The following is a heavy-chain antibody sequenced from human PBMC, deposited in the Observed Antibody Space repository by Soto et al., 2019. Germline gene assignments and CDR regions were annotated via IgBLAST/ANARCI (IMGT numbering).Heavy chain of an antibody. CDR2: ISGSGGST. CDR3: AKSLSITIFGVVHMPWGYYYYGMDV. V-gene: IGHV3-23*01. CDR1: GFTFSSYA. Sequence: GGSLRLSCAASGFTFSSYAMSWVRQAPGKGLEWVSAISGSGGSTYYADSVKGRFTISRDNSKNTLYLQMNSLRAEDTAVYYCAKSLSITIFGVVHMPWGYYYYGMDVWGQGTTVTVSS. D-gene: IGHD3-3*01. J-gene: IGHJ6*02.